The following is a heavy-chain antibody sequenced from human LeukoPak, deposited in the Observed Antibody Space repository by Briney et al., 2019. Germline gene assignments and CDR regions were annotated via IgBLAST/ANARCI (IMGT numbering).Heavy chain of an antibody. CDR1: GGTFSSYA. D-gene: IGHD5-24*01. V-gene: IGHV1-69*05. CDR2: IISIFGTA. J-gene: IGHJ4*02. CDR3: ARGAKSEMATIWRKWVFDY. Sequence: SVKVSCKASGGTFSSYAISWVRQAPGQGLEWMGRIISIFGTANYAQKFQGRVTITTDESTSTAYMELSSLRSEDTAVYYCARGAKSEMATIWRKWVFDYWGQGTLVTVSS.